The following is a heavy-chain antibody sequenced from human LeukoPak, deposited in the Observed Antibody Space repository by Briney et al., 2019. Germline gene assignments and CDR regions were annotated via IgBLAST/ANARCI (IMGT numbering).Heavy chain of an antibody. D-gene: IGHD3-22*01. V-gene: IGHV3-23*01. CDR3: AKEGPYYDSSGYSLGFDY. CDR2: ISDSGGST. Sequence: GGSLRLSCAASGFTFSNYAMSWVRQAPGKGLEWVSAISDSGGSTYYADSVKGRFTISRDNSKNTLYLQMNSLRAEDTAVYYCAKEGPYYDSSGYSLGFDYWGQGTLVTVSS. CDR1: GFTFSNYA. J-gene: IGHJ4*02.